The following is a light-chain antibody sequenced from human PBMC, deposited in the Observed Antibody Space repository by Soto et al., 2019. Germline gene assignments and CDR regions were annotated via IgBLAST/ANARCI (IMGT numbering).Light chain of an antibody. J-gene: IGKJ1*01. CDR1: QSISSW. Sequence: DIQMTQSPSTLSASVGDRVTITCRASQSISSWLAWYQQKPGKAPKLLLYDASSLESGVPSRFSGSASGTEFTLTISSLQPDDFATYYCQQYNSSPWTFGQGTKVEIK. CDR3: QQYNSSPWT. CDR2: DAS. V-gene: IGKV1-5*01.